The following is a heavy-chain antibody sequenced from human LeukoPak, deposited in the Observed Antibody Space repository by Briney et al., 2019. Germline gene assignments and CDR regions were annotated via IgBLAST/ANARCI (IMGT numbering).Heavy chain of an antibody. CDR2: IYYSGST. CDR1: GGSISSSSYY. Sequence: PSETLSLTCTVSGGSISSSSYYWGWIRQPPGKGLEWIGSIYYSGSTYYNPSLKSRVTISVDTSKNQFSLKLSSVTAADTAVYYCARATGYSYGHDYWGQGTLVTVSS. D-gene: IGHD5-18*01. V-gene: IGHV4-39*07. CDR3: ARATGYSYGHDY. J-gene: IGHJ4*02.